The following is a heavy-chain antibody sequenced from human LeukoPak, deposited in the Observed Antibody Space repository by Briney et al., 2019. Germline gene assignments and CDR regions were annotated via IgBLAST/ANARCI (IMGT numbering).Heavy chain of an antibody. Sequence: GGSLRLSCAASGFTFSSYEMNWVRQAPGKGLEWVGFVRSKAYGGTTEYAAFVKGRFTISRDDSKSIAYLQMNSLKTEDTAVYYCTRDSGGATIFDYWGQGTLVTVSS. CDR3: TRDSGGATIFDY. CDR1: GFTFSSYE. CDR2: VRSKAYGGTT. D-gene: IGHD1-26*01. J-gene: IGHJ4*02. V-gene: IGHV3-49*04.